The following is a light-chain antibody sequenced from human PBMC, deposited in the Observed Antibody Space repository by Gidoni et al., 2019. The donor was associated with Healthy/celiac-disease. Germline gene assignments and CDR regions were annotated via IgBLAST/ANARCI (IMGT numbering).Light chain of an antibody. Sequence: IQMTQSPSSLSASVGDRVTLTFQASQDISNYLNWYQQKPGKAPKLLIYDASNLETEVPSRFSGSGSGTDFTFTISILQPEDIATYYCQQYDNLPLTFGGGTKVEIK. CDR2: DAS. CDR3: QQYDNLPLT. J-gene: IGKJ4*01. V-gene: IGKV1-33*01. CDR1: QDISNY.